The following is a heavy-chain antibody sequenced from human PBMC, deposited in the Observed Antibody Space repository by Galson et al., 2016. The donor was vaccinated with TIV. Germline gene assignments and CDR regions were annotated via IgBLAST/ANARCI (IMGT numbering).Heavy chain of an antibody. D-gene: IGHD1-26*01. J-gene: IGHJ4*02. Sequence: SLRLSCAASGFDVSTFAMAWVRQAPGKGLEWVSTFSSSGRSTYYADSVMGRFTISSDNSKNTLYLEMNGLRAEDTAVYYCAKFSGAYSRNYFFDYWGPGTLVTVSS. CDR3: AKFSGAYSRNYFFDY. V-gene: IGHV3-23*01. CDR1: GFDVSTFA. CDR2: FSSSGRST.